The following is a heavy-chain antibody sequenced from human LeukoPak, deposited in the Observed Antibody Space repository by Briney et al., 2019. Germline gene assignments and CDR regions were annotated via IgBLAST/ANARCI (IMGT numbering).Heavy chain of an antibody. CDR3: ARGRGYCSSTSCYYSYYYMDV. CDR1: GGSFSGYY. CDR2: INHSGST. J-gene: IGHJ6*03. Sequence: SETLPLTCAVYGGSFSGYYWSWIRQPPGKGLEWIGEINHSGSTNYNPSLKSRVTISVDTSKNQFSLKLSSVTAADTAVYYCARGRGYCSSTSCYYSYYYMDVWGKGTTVTVSS. V-gene: IGHV4-34*01. D-gene: IGHD2-2*01.